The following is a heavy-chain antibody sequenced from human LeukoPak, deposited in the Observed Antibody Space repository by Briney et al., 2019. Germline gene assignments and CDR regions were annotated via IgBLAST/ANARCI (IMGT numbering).Heavy chain of an antibody. V-gene: IGHV3-30-3*01. CDR3: GTRVAFDI. J-gene: IGHJ3*02. CDR1: GFTFSSYA. CDR2: ISYDGSNK. Sequence: GGSLRLSCAASGFTFSSYAMHWVRQAPGKRLEWVAVISYDGSNKYYADSVKGRFTISRDNSKNTLYLQMNSLRAEDTAVYYCGTRVAFDIWGQGTMVTVSS.